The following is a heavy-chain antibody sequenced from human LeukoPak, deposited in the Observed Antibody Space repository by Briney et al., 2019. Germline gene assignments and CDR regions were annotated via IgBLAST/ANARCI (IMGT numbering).Heavy chain of an antibody. CDR2: IYYSGST. CDR3: AREGSIAAAGTWEYFQH. J-gene: IGHJ1*01. V-gene: IGHV4-39*07. Sequence: PSETLSLTCTVSGGSISSSSYYWGWIRQPPGKGLEWIGSIYYSGSTYYNPSLKSRVTISVDTSKNQFSLKLSSVTAADTAVYYCAREGSIAAAGTWEYFQHWGQGTLVTVSS. D-gene: IGHD6-13*01. CDR1: GGSISSSSYY.